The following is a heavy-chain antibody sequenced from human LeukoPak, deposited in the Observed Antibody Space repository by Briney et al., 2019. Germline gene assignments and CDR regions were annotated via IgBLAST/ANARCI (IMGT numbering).Heavy chain of an antibody. Sequence: SETLSLTCAVSGGSISSSNLWSWVRQPPGKGLEGIGESDHSGSTNYNPPLKSRVTISGDTSKNQFYLKLSSVTAADTAVYYCARHRRWLSTTYAFDIWGQGTMVTVSS. CDR2: SDHSGST. CDR1: GGSISSSNL. D-gene: IGHD5/OR15-5a*01. CDR3: ARHRRWLSTTYAFDI. J-gene: IGHJ3*02. V-gene: IGHV4-4*02.